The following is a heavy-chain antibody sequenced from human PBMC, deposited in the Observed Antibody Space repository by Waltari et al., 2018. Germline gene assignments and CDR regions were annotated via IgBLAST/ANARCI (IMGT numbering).Heavy chain of an antibody. Sequence: QVQLVESGGGVVQPGKSLTLSCTASGFAFGDFGMHWVRQSPGKGQEWVAVISHDGNMKYYPDSGRGRFTVSRDNSENTLLLQMRSLKTEDTAVYYCAKEIEGATGGFDVWGQGTTV. V-gene: IGHV3-30*18. CDR3: AKEIEGATGGFDV. CDR2: ISHDGNMK. D-gene: IGHD1-26*01. J-gene: IGHJ6*02. CDR1: GFAFGDFG.